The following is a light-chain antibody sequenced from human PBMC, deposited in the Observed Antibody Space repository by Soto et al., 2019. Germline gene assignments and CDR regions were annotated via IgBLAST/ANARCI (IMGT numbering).Light chain of an antibody. CDR2: GAS. Sequence: DIPMTQSPSSLSASVGDRVTITCRASQGIGSDLNWYQQKPGQAPKRVIYGASNLQSGVPSRFSGSGSGTEFTLTITGLEPEDFVTYYCLQHHAFPLTFGGGTKVEV. V-gene: IGKV1-17*01. CDR1: QGIGSD. J-gene: IGKJ4*01. CDR3: LQHHAFPLT.